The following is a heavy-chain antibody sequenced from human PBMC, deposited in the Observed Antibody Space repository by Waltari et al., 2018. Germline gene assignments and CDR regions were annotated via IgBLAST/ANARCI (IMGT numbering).Heavy chain of an antibody. J-gene: IGHJ5*02. CDR2: IDHSGST. CDR3: ARHDSSSSSVGAFDP. V-gene: IGHV4-38-2*01. Sequence: QVQLQESGPGLVKPSETLSLTCAVSGYSISSGYYWGWIRQPPGKGLEWIGSIDHSGSTYYNPSLKSRVTISVDTSKNQFSLKLSSVTAADTAVYYCARHDSSSSSVGAFDPWGQGTLVTVSS. CDR1: GYSISSGYY. D-gene: IGHD6-6*01.